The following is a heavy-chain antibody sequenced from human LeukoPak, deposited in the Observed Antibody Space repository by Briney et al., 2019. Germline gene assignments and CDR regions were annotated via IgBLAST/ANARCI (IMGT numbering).Heavy chain of an antibody. V-gene: IGHV4-4*07. CDR2: IYTSGST. CDR1: GGSMSSYY. D-gene: IGHD1-26*01. Sequence: SETLSLTCTVSGGSMSSYYWSWIRQPAGKGLEWIGRIYTSGSTNYNPSLKSRVTMSVDTSKNQFSLKLSSVTAADTAVYYCARDTRYSGSYYWYFDLWGRGTLVTVSS. J-gene: IGHJ2*01. CDR3: ARDTRYSGSYYWYFDL.